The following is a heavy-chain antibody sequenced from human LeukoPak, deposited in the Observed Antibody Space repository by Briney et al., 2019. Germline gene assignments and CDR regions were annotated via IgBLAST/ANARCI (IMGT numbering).Heavy chain of an antibody. CDR1: GFTFSDYY. CDR3: ARVLNYYYYYMDV. V-gene: IGHV3-11*01. J-gene: IGHJ6*03. Sequence: PGGSLRLSSAASGFTFSDYYMSWIRQAPGKGLEWVSYISSSGSTIYYADSVKGRFTISRDNAKNSLYLQMNSLRAEDTAVYYCARVLNYYYYYMDVWGKGTTVTVSS. CDR2: ISSSGSTI.